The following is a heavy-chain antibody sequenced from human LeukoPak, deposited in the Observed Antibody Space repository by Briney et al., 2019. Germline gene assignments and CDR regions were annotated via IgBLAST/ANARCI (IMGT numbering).Heavy chain of an antibody. Sequence: ASVKVSCKTSGGTFSSYAITWVRQAPGQGLEWMGGIIPIFDTTNYAQKFQGRVTITADESTSTAYMELSSLRSEDTAVYYCESNDGVAARYAFDIWGQGTMVTVSS. V-gene: IGHV1-69*13. D-gene: IGHD6-6*01. CDR2: IIPIFDTT. J-gene: IGHJ3*02. CDR1: GGTFSSYA. CDR3: ESNDGVAARYAFDI.